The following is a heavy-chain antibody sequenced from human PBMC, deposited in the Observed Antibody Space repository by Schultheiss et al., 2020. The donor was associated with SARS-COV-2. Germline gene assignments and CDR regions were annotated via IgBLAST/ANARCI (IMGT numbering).Heavy chain of an antibody. J-gene: IGHJ4*02. V-gene: IGHV1-18*01. CDR2: ISAYNGNT. Sequence: ASVKVSCKASGGTFSSYAISWVRQAPGQGLEWMGRISAYNGNTNYAQKLQGRVTMTTDTSTSTAYMELRSLRSDDTAVYYCARDEFYCSGGSCYVFYYWGQGTLVTVSS. CDR3: ARDEFYCSGGSCYVFYY. CDR1: GGTFSSYA. D-gene: IGHD2-15*01.